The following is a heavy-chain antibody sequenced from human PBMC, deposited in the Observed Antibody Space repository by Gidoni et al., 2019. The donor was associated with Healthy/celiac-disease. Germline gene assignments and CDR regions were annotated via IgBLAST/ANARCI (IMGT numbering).Heavy chain of an antibody. D-gene: IGHD3-10*01. J-gene: IGHJ4*02. V-gene: IGHV3-21*01. CDR3: ARGEGSGSYYKGSGY. Sequence: EVQLVESGGGLVKPGGSLRPSCAASGFTFSSYSMTWVRQAPGKGLDWVSSISSSSSYIYYADSVKGRFTISRDNAKNLLYLQMNSLRAEDTAVYYCARGEGSGSYYKGSGYWGQGTLVTVSS. CDR2: ISSSSSYI. CDR1: GFTFSSYS.